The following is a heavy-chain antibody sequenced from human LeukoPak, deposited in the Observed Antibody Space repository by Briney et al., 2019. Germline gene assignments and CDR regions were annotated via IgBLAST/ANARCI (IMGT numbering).Heavy chain of an antibody. D-gene: IGHD3-10*01. CDR1: GFTFNSYW. CDR3: VKPYYLSSGSLS. CDR2: MNQGGSEK. J-gene: IGHJ4*02. V-gene: IGHV3-7*01. Sequence: GGSLRLSCAASGFTFNSYWMSWVRQAPGKGLEWVATMNQGGSEKYYMDSLEGRFIISRDNAKNSLHLQMNSLRAEDTAVYYCVKPYYLSSGSLSWDQGTLVTVPS.